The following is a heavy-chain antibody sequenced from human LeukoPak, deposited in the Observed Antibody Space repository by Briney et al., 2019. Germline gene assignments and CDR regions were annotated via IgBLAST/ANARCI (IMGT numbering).Heavy chain of an antibody. V-gene: IGHV3-23*01. Sequence: PGGSLRLSCEASGFTFSQCAMTWVRQAPGKGLEWVSSISSNGGTTYYADSVKGRFTISRDNARNSLYLQMNSLRAEDTALYYCTTLGYHLDSWGQGTLVTVSS. D-gene: IGHD3-22*01. CDR2: ISSNGGTT. J-gene: IGHJ4*02. CDR3: TTLGYHLDS. CDR1: GFTFSQCA.